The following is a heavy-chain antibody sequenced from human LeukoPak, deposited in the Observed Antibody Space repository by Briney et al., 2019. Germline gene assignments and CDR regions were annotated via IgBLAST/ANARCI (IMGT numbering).Heavy chain of an antibody. D-gene: IGHD6-13*01. V-gene: IGHV3-23*01. J-gene: IGHJ2*01. CDR3: AKPTRRASSWYFWYFDL. Sequence: PGGSLRLSCAASGFTFSSYAMRWVPHAPRKGLECVSAISGSGCSTYYTDSAKGRFTISRDNSKNTLYLQMNSLRAEDTAVYYCAKPTRRASSWYFWYFDLWGRGTLVIVSS. CDR2: ISGSGCST. CDR1: GFTFSSYA.